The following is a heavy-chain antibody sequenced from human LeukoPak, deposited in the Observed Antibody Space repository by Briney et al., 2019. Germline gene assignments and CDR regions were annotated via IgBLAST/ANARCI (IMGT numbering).Heavy chain of an antibody. CDR3: ARGDLRPTLRTLPGI. V-gene: IGHV1-2*02. Sequence: GASVKVSCKASGYTFTGYYMHWVRQAPGQGLEWMGWINPNSGGTNYAQKFQGRVTMTRDTSISTAYMELSRLRSDDTAVYYCARGDLRPTLRTLPGIWGQGTMVTVSS. J-gene: IGHJ3*02. CDR1: GYTFTGYY. CDR2: INPNSGGT. D-gene: IGHD7-27*01.